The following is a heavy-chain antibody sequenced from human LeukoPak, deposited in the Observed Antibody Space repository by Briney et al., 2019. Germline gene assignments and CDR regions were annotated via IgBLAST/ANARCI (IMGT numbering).Heavy chain of an antibody. CDR2: IRSKAYGGTT. V-gene: IGHV3-49*04. CDR1: GFTFGDYV. Sequence: GGSLRLSCTASGFTFGDYVMSWVRQAPGKGLEWVGFIRSKAYGGTTEYAASVKGRFTISRDDSKSIAYLQMNSLKTEDTAVYYCTRDRWVRGVKFDYWGQGTLVTVSS. J-gene: IGHJ4*02. D-gene: IGHD3-10*01. CDR3: TRDRWVRGVKFDY.